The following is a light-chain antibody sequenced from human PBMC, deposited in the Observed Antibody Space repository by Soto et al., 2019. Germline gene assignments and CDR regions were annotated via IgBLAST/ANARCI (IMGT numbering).Light chain of an antibody. CDR3: QQYVGSLYT. V-gene: IGKV3-20*01. Sequence: EIVLTQSPGTVSLSPGERATLSCRTSQSISSTYLAWYQQRPGQAPRLLIYGASSRATGIPDRFSGSGSGTDFTLTISRLEPEDFAVYYCQQYVGSLYTFGQGTKLEI. CDR2: GAS. CDR1: QSISSTY. J-gene: IGKJ2*01.